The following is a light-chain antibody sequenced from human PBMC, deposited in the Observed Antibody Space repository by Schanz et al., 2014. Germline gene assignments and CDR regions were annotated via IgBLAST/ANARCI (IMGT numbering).Light chain of an antibody. CDR1: ETVNGRF. CDR3: QQCGSSRWT. Sequence: EIVLTQSPGTLSLSPGETATLSCRASETVNGRFLAWYQQKPGQAPRLLIYNASRRATGIPDRFSGSGSGTDFTLTISRLEPEDFAVYYCQQCGSSRWTFGQGTKVEIK. J-gene: IGKJ1*01. V-gene: IGKV3-20*01. CDR2: NAS.